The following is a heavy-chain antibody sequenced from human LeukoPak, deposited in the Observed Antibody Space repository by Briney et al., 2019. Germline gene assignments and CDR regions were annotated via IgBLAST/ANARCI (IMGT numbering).Heavy chain of an antibody. D-gene: IGHD3-10*01. Sequence: ASVTVSCKASGYTFTSYGISWVRQAPGQGLEWMGWTSVYNGNTNHAQKLQGRVTMTTDTSTSTAYMELRSLRSDDTAVYYCARDRVLLWFGELFDYWGQGTLVTVSS. CDR1: GYTFTSYG. V-gene: IGHV1-18*01. CDR2: TSVYNGNT. CDR3: ARDRVLLWFGELFDY. J-gene: IGHJ4*02.